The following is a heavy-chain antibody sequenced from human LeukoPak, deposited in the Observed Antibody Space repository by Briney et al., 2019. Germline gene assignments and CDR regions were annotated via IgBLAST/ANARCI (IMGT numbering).Heavy chain of an antibody. J-gene: IGHJ6*03. CDR3: ATQWLGAPGEDYYMDV. D-gene: IGHD6-19*01. CDR1: GYTFTSYY. V-gene: IGHV1-46*01. Sequence: ASVKVSCKASGYTFTSYYMHWVRQAPGQGLEWMGIINPSGGSTSYAQKFQGRVTMTRDMSTSTAYIELSRLRSDDTAVYYCATQWLGAPGEDYYMDVWGKGTTVTVSS. CDR2: INPSGGST.